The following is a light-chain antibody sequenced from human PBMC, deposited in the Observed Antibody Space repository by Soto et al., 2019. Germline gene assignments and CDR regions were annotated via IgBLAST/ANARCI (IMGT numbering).Light chain of an antibody. CDR2: NNN. J-gene: IGLJ1*01. CDR3: QSYDSSLSGSYV. Sequence: QAVVTQPPSVSGAPGQRVTISCTGSSSNIGAGHDVHWYQRLPGTAPKVLIYNNNNRPSGVPDRFSGSKSGTSASLAITGLQAEDEADYYCQSYDSSLSGSYVFGTGTKVTVL. V-gene: IGLV1-40*01. CDR1: SSNIGAGHD.